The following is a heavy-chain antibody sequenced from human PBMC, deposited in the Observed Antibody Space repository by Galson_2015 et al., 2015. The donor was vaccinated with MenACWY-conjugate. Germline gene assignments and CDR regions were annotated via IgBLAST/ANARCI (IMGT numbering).Heavy chain of an antibody. D-gene: IGHD5-18*01. Sequence: QSGAEVKKPGESLKISCKGSGYSFTIYWIGWVRQMPGKGLEWMGIVYPGDSETRYSPSFQGQVTISADKSISTAYLQWSSLRASDTAMYYCARGGFTYGDAFDIWGQGTMVTVSS. CDR2: VYPGDSET. J-gene: IGHJ3*02. CDR3: ARGGFTYGDAFDI. CDR1: GYSFTIYW. V-gene: IGHV5-51*03.